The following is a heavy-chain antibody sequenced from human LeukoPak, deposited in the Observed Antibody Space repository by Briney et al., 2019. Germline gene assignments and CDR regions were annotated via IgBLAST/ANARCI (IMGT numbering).Heavy chain of an antibody. CDR3: ARDRERAWIQLWFGHFGAGAFDI. Sequence: SETLSLTCTVSGGSISSSSYYWGWIRQPPGKGLEWIGYIYYSGSTNYNPSLKSRVTISVDTSKNQFSLKLSSVTAADTAVYYCARDRERAWIQLWFGHFGAGAFDIWGQGTMVTVSS. CDR2: IYYSGST. D-gene: IGHD5-18*01. CDR1: GGSISSSSYY. V-gene: IGHV4-61*05. J-gene: IGHJ3*02.